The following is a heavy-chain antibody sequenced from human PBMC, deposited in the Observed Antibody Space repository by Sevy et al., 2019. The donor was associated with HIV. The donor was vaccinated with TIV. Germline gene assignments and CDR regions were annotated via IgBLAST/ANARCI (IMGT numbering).Heavy chain of an antibody. V-gene: IGHV3-30*18. D-gene: IGHD3-22*01. CDR3: AKEDYYDSSGSEWAFDI. J-gene: IGHJ3*02. CDR2: ISYDGSNK. Sequence: GGSLRLSCAASGFTFSSYGMHWVRQAPGKGLEWVAVISYDGSNKYNADSVKGRFTISRDNSKNTLYLQMNSLRAEDTAVYYCAKEDYYDSSGSEWAFDIWGQGTMVTVSS. CDR1: GFTFSSYG.